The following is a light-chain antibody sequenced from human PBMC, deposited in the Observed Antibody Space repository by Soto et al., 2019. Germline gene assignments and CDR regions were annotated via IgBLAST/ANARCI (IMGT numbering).Light chain of an antibody. V-gene: IGKV1-39*01. Sequence: DIQMTQSPSSLSASVGDRVTITCRASQSVSNRLHWYQQKPGKAPNLLIYATSSLQSGVPSRFSSSGSGTDFTLTISSLQPEDFATYYCQQSYSSPLTFGRGTKVDIK. CDR3: QQSYSSPLT. CDR1: QSVSNR. CDR2: ATS. J-gene: IGKJ1*01.